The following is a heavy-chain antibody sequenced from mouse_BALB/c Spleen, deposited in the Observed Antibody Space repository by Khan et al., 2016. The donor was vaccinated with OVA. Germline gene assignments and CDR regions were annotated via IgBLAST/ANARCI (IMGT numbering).Heavy chain of an antibody. V-gene: IGHV1S81*02. Sequence: QVQLKESGAELVKTGASVKLSCKASGYTFNSYYMYWVKQRPGQGLEWIGEINPSNGGNNFNEKFKSKATLTVDKSSYTAYMQLSSLTSEDSAVYYCTRSGYGSFAYWGQGTLVTVSA. D-gene: IGHD2-2*01. J-gene: IGHJ3*01. CDR1: GYTFNSYY. CDR3: TRSGYGSFAY. CDR2: INPSNGGN.